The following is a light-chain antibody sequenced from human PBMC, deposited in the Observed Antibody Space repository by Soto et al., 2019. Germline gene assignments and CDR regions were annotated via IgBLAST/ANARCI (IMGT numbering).Light chain of an antibody. CDR3: SAWDDNLNGVL. Sequence: QSALTQPPAVSEAPRQRVPISCSGSNSNIGNNAVNWYQQVPGKAPKLLIYFDDLLSSGVSDRFSGSKSGTSASLVISGLQSEDEADYYCSAWDDNLNGVLFGGGTKLTVL. CDR1: NSNIGNNA. CDR2: FDD. J-gene: IGLJ2*01. V-gene: IGLV1-36*01.